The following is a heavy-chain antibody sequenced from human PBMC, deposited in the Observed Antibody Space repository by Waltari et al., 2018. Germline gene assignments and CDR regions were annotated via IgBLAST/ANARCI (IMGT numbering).Heavy chain of an antibody. Sequence: VQLVQSGGELKKPGSSVKDSCKTSGGSFGGYAISWVRQAPGQGLEWMGVIIPMFGIPDYSQKFQDRLIITADESTSTAYMELSSLRSEDTAIYYCARHELGISQYYYNMYVWGRGTTVTISS. CDR1: GGSFGGYA. J-gene: IGHJ6*03. CDR3: ARHELGISQYYYNMYV. D-gene: IGHD7-27*01. V-gene: IGHV1-69*12. CDR2: IIPMFGIP.